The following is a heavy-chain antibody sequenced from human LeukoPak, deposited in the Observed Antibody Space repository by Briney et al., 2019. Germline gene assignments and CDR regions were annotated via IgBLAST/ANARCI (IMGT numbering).Heavy chain of an antibody. CDR2: IYPGDSDT. D-gene: IGHD2-8*02. Sequence: GESLKISGKGSGYSFTTYWIGWVRQMPGKGLEWLGIIYPGDSDTRYSPSFQGQVTISADKSISTAYLQGGTLKASDTAMYYCVRVLWTWALNYYYGMDVWGQGTTVTVSS. CDR1: GYSFTTYW. J-gene: IGHJ6*02. V-gene: IGHV5-51*01. CDR3: VRVLWTWALNYYYGMDV.